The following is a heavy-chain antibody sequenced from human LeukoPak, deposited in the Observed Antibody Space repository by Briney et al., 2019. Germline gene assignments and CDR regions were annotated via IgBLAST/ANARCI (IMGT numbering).Heavy chain of an antibody. V-gene: IGHV1-2*02. D-gene: IGHD1-26*01. Sequence: ASVKVSCKPSGYIFTNYGISWVRQAPGQGLEWMGWVNPNNGDTTYTQKFQGRVTMTRDTSISTAYLQWSSLKASDTAMYYCARRRDLYSGSYYPFDYWGQGTLVTVSS. CDR2: VNPNNGDT. CDR3: ARRRDLYSGSYYPFDY. J-gene: IGHJ4*02. CDR1: GYIFTNYG.